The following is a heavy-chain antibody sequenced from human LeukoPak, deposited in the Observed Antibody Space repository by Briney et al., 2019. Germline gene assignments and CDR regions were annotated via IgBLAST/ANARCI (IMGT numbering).Heavy chain of an antibody. CDR1: GGSISSYY. D-gene: IGHD6-19*01. Sequence: PSETLSLTCTVSGGSISSYYWSWIRQPPGKGLEWIGSIYYSGSTYYNPSLKSRVTISVDTSKNQFSLKLSSVTAADTAVYYCARDVAVAGTPGPWGQGTLVTVSS. CDR3: ARDVAVAGTPGP. V-gene: IGHV4-39*07. CDR2: IYYSGST. J-gene: IGHJ5*02.